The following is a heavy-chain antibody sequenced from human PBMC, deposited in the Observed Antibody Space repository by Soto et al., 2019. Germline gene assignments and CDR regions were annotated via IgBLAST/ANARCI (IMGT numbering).Heavy chain of an antibody. J-gene: IGHJ3*01. CDR3: AKDPNGDYVGGFEF. Sequence: QVQLVQSGAEVKKPGASVKVSCKASGYTFNSYYIHWVRQAPGQGLEWMGWINPNSDVTGYAQSFQGRVTMTRDMSMTTAYMDLTRLRSDDTAVYYCAKDPNGDYVGGFEFRGQGTTVTVSS. CDR1: GYTFNSYY. V-gene: IGHV1-2*02. CDR2: INPNSDVT. D-gene: IGHD4-17*01.